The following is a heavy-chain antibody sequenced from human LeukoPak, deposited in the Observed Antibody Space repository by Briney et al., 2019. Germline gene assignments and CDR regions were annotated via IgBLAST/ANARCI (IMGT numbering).Heavy chain of an antibody. CDR1: GFTFSSYG. V-gene: IGHV3-33*01. Sequence: PGRSLRLSCAASGFTFSSYGMHWVRQAPGKGLEWVAVIWYDGSNKYYADSVKGRFTISRDNSKNTLYLQMNSLRAEDTAVYYCARDRDSSGYYYYYGMDVWGQGTTVTVSS. CDR2: IWYDGSNK. J-gene: IGHJ6*02. CDR3: ARDRDSSGYYYYYGMDV. D-gene: IGHD3-22*01.